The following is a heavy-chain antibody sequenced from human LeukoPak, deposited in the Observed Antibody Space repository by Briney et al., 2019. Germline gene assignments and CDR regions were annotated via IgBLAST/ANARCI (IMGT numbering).Heavy chain of an antibody. Sequence: NPGGSLRLSCAASGFTFSSYWMSWVRQAPGKGLEWIGEINHSGTTNYNPSLKSRVTMSVDTSKNQFSLKLTSVTAADTAVYYCARQNYGSAPLRYWGQGTLVTVSS. V-gene: IGHV4-34*01. CDR2: INHSGTT. J-gene: IGHJ4*02. CDR1: GFTFSSYW. D-gene: IGHD3-10*01. CDR3: ARQNYGSAPLRY.